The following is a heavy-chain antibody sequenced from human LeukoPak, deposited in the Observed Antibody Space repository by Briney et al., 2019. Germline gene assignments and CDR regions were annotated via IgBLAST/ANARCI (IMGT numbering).Heavy chain of an antibody. V-gene: IGHV5-51*01. CDR2: IYIDDSDD. J-gene: IGHJ3*02. D-gene: IGHD3-10*01. Sequence: GESLKISCRGSGYRFTTYWIAWVRHMPGKGLEWMGSIYIDDSDDRVSPSFQGQVTLSVDKSMNAAYLQWSSLKASDTAMYYCAREGGVDPNHPGDSFDIWGPGTMVTVSS. CDR1: GYRFTTYW. CDR3: AREGGVDPNHPGDSFDI.